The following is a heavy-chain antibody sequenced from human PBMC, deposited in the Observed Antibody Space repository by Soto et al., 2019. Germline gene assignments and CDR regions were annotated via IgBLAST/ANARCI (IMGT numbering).Heavy chain of an antibody. J-gene: IGHJ4*02. D-gene: IGHD3-16*02. CDR1: GFTFRSYA. CDR3: AKAPREGEVAWRFDY. Sequence: EVQVLESGGDLVQPGGSLRLSCAASGFTFRSYAMSWVRQAPGKGLEWVSTVSNSGGSTYYADSVKGRFTISRDTSKNTVSLQMNSLRAEDTLIYYGAKAPREGEVAWRFDYWGRGTLVTVCS. CDR2: VSNSGGST. V-gene: IGHV3-23*01.